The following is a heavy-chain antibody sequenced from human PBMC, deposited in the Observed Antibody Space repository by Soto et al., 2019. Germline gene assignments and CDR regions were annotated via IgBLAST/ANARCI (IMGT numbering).Heavy chain of an antibody. CDR3: AREILTGYYPAGWFDP. J-gene: IGHJ5*02. V-gene: IGHV4-39*02. D-gene: IGHD3-9*01. Sequence: PSETLSLTCAVCGGSISSSTYYWGWIRQPPGKGLEWIGSIYFRGSTYYNPSLKSRVTVSVDTSKKQFSLKLTSVTAADTAVYYCAREILTGYYPAGWFDPWGQGTLVTVSS. CDR2: IYFRGST. CDR1: GGSISSSTYY.